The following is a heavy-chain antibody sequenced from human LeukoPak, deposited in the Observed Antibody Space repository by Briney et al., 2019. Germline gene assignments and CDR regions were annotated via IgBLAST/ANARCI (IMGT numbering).Heavy chain of an antibody. J-gene: IGHJ4*02. V-gene: IGHV3-53*01. CDR1: GFTVSSNY. Sequence: PGGSLRLSCAASGFTVSSNYMSWVRQAPGKGLEWVSVIYSGGSTYYADSVKGRFTISRHNSKNTLYLQMNSLRAEDTAVYYCAKATHTTVYYYDSSGYYFDYWGQGTLVTVSS. CDR2: IYSGGST. D-gene: IGHD3-22*01. CDR3: AKATHTTVYYYDSSGYYFDY.